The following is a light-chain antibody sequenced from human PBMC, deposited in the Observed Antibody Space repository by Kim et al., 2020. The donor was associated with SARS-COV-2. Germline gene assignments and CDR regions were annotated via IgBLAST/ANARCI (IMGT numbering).Light chain of an antibody. CDR3: AAWDDSLNGYV. CDR2: NDN. CDR1: SSNIGNNA. Sequence: ELTQPPSVSEAPRQRVTISCSGSSSNIGNNAVNWYQQLPGKAPKLLIYNDNLLSSGLSDRFSGSKSGTSASLAISGLQSEDEADYYCAAWDDSLNGYVFGSGTKVTVL. J-gene: IGLJ1*01. V-gene: IGLV1-36*01.